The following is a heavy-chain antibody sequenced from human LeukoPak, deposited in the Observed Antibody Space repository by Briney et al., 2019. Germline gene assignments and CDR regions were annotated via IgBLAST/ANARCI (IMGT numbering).Heavy chain of an antibody. CDR2: IYYSGST. CDR3: ARHYDFWTTDV. V-gene: IGHV4-59*08. CDR1: GGSISSYY. J-gene: IGHJ6*02. Sequence: PSETLSLTCTVSGGSISSYYWSWIRQPPGKGLEWIGYIYYSGSTNYNPSLKSRVTISVDTSKTQFSLKLSSVTAADTAVYYCARHYDFWTTDVWGQGTTVTVSS. D-gene: IGHD3-3*01.